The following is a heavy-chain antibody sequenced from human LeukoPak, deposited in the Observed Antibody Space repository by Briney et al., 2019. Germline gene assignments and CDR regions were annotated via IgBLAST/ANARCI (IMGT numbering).Heavy chain of an antibody. CDR1: GFIFSDYY. V-gene: IGHV3-11*01. CDR3: ARGRYYYDSSGVDAFDI. J-gene: IGHJ3*02. Sequence: GGSLRLSCAASGFIFSDYYMSWIRQAPGKGLEWVSRISSSGSTIYYADSVKGQFTISRDNAKKSLYLQMNSLRAEDTAVYYCARGRYYYDSSGVDAFDIWGQGTMVTVSS. CDR2: ISSSGSTI. D-gene: IGHD3-22*01.